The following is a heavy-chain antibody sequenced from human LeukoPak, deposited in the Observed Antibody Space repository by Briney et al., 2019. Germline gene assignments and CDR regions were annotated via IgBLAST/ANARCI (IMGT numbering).Heavy chain of an antibody. J-gene: IGHJ5*02. CDR1: GFTITSYG. CDR2: INPGNGSP. Sequence: ASVKVSCSFSGFTITSYGIHWVQQSPGQGLEWMGWINPGNGSPSYAKKFQGRFTMTRDMSTTTAYTDLSSLTSEDMAVYHYCVTTPNWFDPWGQGTLVTVSS. CDR3: CVTTPNWFDP. D-gene: IGHD4-17*01. V-gene: IGHV1-38-4*01.